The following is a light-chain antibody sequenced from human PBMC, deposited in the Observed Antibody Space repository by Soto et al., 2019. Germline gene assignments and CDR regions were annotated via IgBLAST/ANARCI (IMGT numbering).Light chain of an antibody. CDR2: EVN. V-gene: IGLV2-14*01. J-gene: IGLJ2*01. CDR3: SSYTGGSTPEV. CDR1: SSDVGGYNY. Sequence: QSALTQPASVSGSPGQSITISCTGTSSDVGGYNYVSWYQHHPGKAPKLMIYEVNNRPSGVSNRFSGSKSGNTASLTISGLQAEDEAVYYCSSYTGGSTPEVFAGGTKVTVL.